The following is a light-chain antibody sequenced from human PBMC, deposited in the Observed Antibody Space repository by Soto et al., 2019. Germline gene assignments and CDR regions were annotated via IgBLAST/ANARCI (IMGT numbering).Light chain of an antibody. J-gene: IGKJ3*01. CDR2: NTY. CDR1: QSVGSN. CDR3: QQYNNWPPFT. V-gene: IGKV3-15*01. Sequence: EIVMTQSPATLSVSPGERATLSCRASQSVGSNLAWYQHKPGQAPMLLIYNTYTRATGIPGRFSGSGSGTEFTLTINSLQSEDFAVYYCQQYNNWPPFTFGPGTKVDIK.